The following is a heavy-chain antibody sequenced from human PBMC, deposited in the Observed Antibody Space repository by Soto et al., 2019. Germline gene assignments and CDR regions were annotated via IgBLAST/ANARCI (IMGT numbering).Heavy chain of an antibody. CDR2: INHSGST. Sequence: SETLSLTCAVYGGSFSGYYWSWIRQPPGKGLEWIGEINHSGSTNYNPSLKSRVTISVDTSKNQFSLKLSSVTAADTAVYYCARKGATKTKPTTRWFDPWGQGTLVTV. D-gene: IGHD1-26*01. CDR3: ARKGATKTKPTTRWFDP. V-gene: IGHV4-34*01. J-gene: IGHJ5*02. CDR1: GGSFSGYY.